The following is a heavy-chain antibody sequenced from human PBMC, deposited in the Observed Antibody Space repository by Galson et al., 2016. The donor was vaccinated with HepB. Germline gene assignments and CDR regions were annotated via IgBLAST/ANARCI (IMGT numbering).Heavy chain of an antibody. CDR1: GFSFSSYW. J-gene: IGHJ4*02. D-gene: IGHD5-18*01. CDR3: ARRDIPMANDY. CDR2: INGDGSST. V-gene: IGHV3-74*01. Sequence: SLRLSCAASGFSFSSYWMHWVRQAPGKGPVWVSRINGDGSSTSYADYVKGRFTISRDNAKNTLYLQMNSLRAEDTAVYFCARRDIPMANDYWGQGTLVTVSS.